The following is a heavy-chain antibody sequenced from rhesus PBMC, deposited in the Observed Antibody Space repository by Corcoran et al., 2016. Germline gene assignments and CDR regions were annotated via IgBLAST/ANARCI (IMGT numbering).Heavy chain of an antibody. J-gene: IGHJ4*01. CDR3: ARDLVGFDY. D-gene: IGHD2-21*01. CDR1: GGSISSNY. V-gene: IGHV4-173*01. Sequence: QVHLQESGPGLVKPSETLSLTCAVSGGSISSNYWSWIRPPPGKGLEWIGRISGSRGSTDYDPSLQSRVTISTDTSKNQFSLKLSSVTAADTAVYYCARDLVGFDYWGQGVLVTVSS. CDR2: ISGSRGST.